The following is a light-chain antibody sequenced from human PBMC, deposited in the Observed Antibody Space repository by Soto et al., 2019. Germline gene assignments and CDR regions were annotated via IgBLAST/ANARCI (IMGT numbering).Light chain of an antibody. V-gene: IGLV2-14*01. Sequence: QSALTQPASVSGSPGQSITISCTGTSSDVGGYNYVSWYQQHPGKAPKLMIYEVSNRPSGVSNRCSGSKSGNTASLTISGLQAEDEADYYCSSYTSSSTTPFVFGTGTKLTVL. CDR1: SSDVGGYNY. CDR3: SSYTSSSTTPFV. J-gene: IGLJ1*01. CDR2: EVS.